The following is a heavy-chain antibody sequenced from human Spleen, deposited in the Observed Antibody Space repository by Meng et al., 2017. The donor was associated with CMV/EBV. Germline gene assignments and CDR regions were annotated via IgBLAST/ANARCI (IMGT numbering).Heavy chain of an antibody. CDR2: IIPIFGTA. V-gene: IGHV1-69*05. CDR3: ARGGGANYPLPDY. D-gene: IGHD4/OR15-4a*01. CDR1: GGTFSSYA. Sequence: SVNVSCKASGGTFSSYAISWVRQAPGQGLEWMGGIIPIFGTANYAQKFQGRVTITTDESTSTAYMELSSLRSEDTAVYYCARGGGANYPLPDYWGQGTLVTVSS. J-gene: IGHJ4*02.